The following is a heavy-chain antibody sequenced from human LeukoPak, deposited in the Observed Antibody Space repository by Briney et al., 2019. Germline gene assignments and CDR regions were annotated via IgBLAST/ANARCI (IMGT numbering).Heavy chain of an antibody. CDR1: GFTFSSYW. V-gene: IGHV3-7*05. CDR2: IKQDGSEK. D-gene: IGHD3-22*01. J-gene: IGHJ4*02. CDR3: ARERYYDSSGYLDY. Sequence: GGSLRLSCAASGFTFSSYWMSWVRQAPGKGLEWVANIKQDGSEKYYVDSAKGRFTISRDNAKNSLYLQMNSLRAEDTAVYYCARERYYDSSGYLDYWGQGTLVTVSS.